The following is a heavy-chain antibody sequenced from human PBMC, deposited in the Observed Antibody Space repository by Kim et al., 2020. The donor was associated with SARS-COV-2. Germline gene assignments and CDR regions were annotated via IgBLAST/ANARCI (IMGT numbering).Heavy chain of an antibody. CDR2: IYHSGST. CDR3: ARVDTMVRGVIIIDAFDI. J-gene: IGHJ3*02. D-gene: IGHD3-10*01. V-gene: IGHV4-4*02. CDR1: GGSISSSNW. Sequence: SETLSLTCAVSGGSISSSNWWSWVRQPPGKGLEWIGEIYHSGSTNYNPSLKSRVTISVDKSKNQFSLKLSSVTAADTAVYYCARVDTMVRGVIIIDAFDIWGQGTMVTVSS.